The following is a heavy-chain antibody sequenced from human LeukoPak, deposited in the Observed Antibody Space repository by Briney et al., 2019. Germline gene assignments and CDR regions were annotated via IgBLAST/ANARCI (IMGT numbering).Heavy chain of an antibody. J-gene: IGHJ6*02. CDR1: GFTFSCYA. CDR3: AKDRYGSGSYGMDV. Sequence: GGSLRLSCAASGFTFSCYAMNWVRQAPGKGLEWVSSISGGGASTYYADSVKGRFTISRDNSKNTVFLQMNSLRDEDTAVYYCAKDRYGSGSYGMDVWGQRTTVIVAS. CDR2: ISGGGAST. D-gene: IGHD3-10*01. V-gene: IGHV3-23*01.